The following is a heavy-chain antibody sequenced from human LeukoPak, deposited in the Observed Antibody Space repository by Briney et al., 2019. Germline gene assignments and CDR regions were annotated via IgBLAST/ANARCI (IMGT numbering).Heavy chain of an antibody. CDR3: ARGNDGSGSPSYYFYYMDV. V-gene: IGHV1-69*13. CDR1: GGTFSSYT. J-gene: IGHJ6*03. Sequence: ASVKVSCKASGGTFSSYTISWVRQAPGQGLEWMGGIIPIFGTASYAQKFQGRVTITADESTSTAYMELSSLRSEDTAVYYCARGNDGSGSPSYYFYYMDVWGKGTTVTISS. D-gene: IGHD3-10*01. CDR2: IIPIFGTA.